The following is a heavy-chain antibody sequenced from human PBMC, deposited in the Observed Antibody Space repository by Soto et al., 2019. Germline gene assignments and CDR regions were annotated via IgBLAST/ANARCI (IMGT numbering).Heavy chain of an antibody. Sequence: PXESLKVSCKGSGYSFTSYLSGWVLQMPGKGLEWMGIIYPGDSDTRYSPSFQGQVTISADKSISTAYLQWSSLKASDTAMYYCARMIAAEDTERPNYYGMDVWGQGTTVTVSS. J-gene: IGHJ6*02. V-gene: IGHV5-51*01. CDR2: IYPGDSDT. D-gene: IGHD6-13*01. CDR3: ARMIAAEDTERPNYYGMDV. CDR1: GYSFTSYL.